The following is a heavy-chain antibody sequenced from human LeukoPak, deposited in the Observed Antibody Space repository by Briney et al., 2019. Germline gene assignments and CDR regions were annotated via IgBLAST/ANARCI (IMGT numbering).Heavy chain of an antibody. J-gene: IGHJ5*02. CDR3: ARTPRKRNIVVVPRFDP. D-gene: IGHD2-2*01. Sequence: GASVKVSCKASGYTLTSYEVNWVRQATGQGLEWMGWMNPNSGNTGYAQKFQGRVTMTRNTAISTTYMELSSLRSEDTAVYYCARTPRKRNIVVVPRFDPWGQGTLVTVSS. CDR2: MNPNSGNT. CDR1: GYTLTSYE. V-gene: IGHV1-8*01.